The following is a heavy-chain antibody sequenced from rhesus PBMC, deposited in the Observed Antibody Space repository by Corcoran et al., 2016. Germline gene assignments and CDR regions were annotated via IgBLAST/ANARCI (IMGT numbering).Heavy chain of an antibody. CDR1: GGAISGYYP. V-gene: IGHV4S7*01. CDR2: IYGGSGST. D-gene: IGHD6-25*01. Sequence: QVQLQESGPGVVQPSETLSLTCAVPGGAISGYYPWNWIRQPPGKGLEWIGYIYGGSGSTSYSPSLKSRVIISIDTSKNQFSLNLASVTAADTAVYYCARGGIAAVGNPFDYWGQGVLVTVSS. CDR3: ARGGIAAVGNPFDY. J-gene: IGHJ4*01.